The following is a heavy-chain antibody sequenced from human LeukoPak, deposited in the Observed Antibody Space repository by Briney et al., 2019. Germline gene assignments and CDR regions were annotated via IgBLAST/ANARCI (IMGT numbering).Heavy chain of an antibody. V-gene: IGHV3-23*01. CDR1: GFTFSTFA. CDR2: IFPSGGEI. D-gene: IGHD2-8*02. Sequence: GGSLRLSCAASGFTFSTFAMIWVRQPLGKGLEWVSSIFPSGGEIHYADSVRGRFTISRDNSKSTLSLQMNSLRAEDTAIYYCATYRQVLLPFESWGQGTLVTVSS. CDR3: ATYRQVLLPFES. J-gene: IGHJ4*02.